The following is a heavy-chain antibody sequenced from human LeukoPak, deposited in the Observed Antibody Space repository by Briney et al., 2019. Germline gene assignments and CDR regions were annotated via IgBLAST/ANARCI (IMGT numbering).Heavy chain of an antibody. Sequence: GGSLRLSCVVSGFTFSNYWMDWVRQAPGKGLEWISAINDGSSITKYADSVKGRLTISRDNSKNTLYLQMNSLRAEDTAVYYCASRYCSGDSCYSAFDYWGQGTLVTVSS. CDR1: GFTFSNYW. V-gene: IGHV3-23*01. CDR2: INDGSSIT. D-gene: IGHD2-15*01. J-gene: IGHJ4*02. CDR3: ASRYCSGDSCYSAFDY.